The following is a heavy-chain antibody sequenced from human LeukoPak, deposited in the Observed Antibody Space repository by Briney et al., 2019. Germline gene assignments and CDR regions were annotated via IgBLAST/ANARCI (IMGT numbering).Heavy chain of an antibody. V-gene: IGHV1-69*05. CDR2: IIPIFGTA. D-gene: IGHD4-17*01. J-gene: IGHJ5*02. CDR3: ARGGVTTLWFDP. Sequence: SVKVSCKASGGTFSSYAISWVQQAPGQGLEWMGGIIPIFGTANYAQKFQGRVTITTDESTSTAYMELSSLRSEDTAVYYCARGGVTTLWFDPWGQGTLVTVSS. CDR1: GGTFSSYA.